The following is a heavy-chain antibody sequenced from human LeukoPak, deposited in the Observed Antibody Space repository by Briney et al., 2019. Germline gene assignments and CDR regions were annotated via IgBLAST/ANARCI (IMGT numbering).Heavy chain of an antibody. Sequence: SETLSLICSVSGAYLTIYYWNWIRQPAGKGPEWIGRDASGTTTHNPSLKSQFTKSTDTSKTQISLKLTSVTAADTAVYYCATGDHSFDNWGQGILVTVTP. CDR2: DASGTT. D-gene: IGHD7-27*01. CDR1: GAYLTIYY. J-gene: IGHJ4*02. V-gene: IGHV4-4*07. CDR3: ATGDHSFDN.